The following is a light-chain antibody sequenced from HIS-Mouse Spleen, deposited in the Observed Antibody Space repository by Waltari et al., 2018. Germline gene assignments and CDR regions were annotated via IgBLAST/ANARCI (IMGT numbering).Light chain of an antibody. Sequence: SSELTQDPAVSVALGQTVRITCQGDSLRSYYSSRYQQTPGQAPVLVIYGKNNRPAGIPDRFSGSSSGNTASLTITGAQAEDEADYYCNSRDSSGNHLGVFGTGTKVTVL. CDR3: NSRDSSGNHLGV. J-gene: IGLJ1*01. V-gene: IGLV3-19*01. CDR2: GKN. CDR1: SLRSYY.